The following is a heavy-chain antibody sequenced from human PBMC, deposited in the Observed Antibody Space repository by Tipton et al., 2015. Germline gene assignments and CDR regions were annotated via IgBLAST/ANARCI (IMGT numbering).Heavy chain of an antibody. D-gene: IGHD3-10*01. Sequence: TLSLTCAVYGGSFSGYYWSWVRQPPGKGLEWIGEINHSGSTNYSPSLKSRVTISVDTSKNQFSLKLSSVTAADTAVYYCARAPLGANYGSGRSYYYYYGMDVWGQGTTVTVSS. V-gene: IGHV4-34*01. J-gene: IGHJ6*02. CDR1: GGSFSGYY. CDR3: ARAPLGANYGSGRSYYYYYGMDV. CDR2: INHSGST.